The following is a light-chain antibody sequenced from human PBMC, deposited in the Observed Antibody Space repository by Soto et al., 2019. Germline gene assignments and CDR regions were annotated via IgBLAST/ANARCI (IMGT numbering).Light chain of an antibody. Sequence: IVMTQSPAILSVSPGERATLSCRASQSVSSNLAWYQQKPGQAPRLLIYGASTRATGIPARFSGSGSGTEFTLTISSLQSEDFAVYYCQQYNNWPRTFGQGTKVDI. CDR3: QQYNNWPRT. J-gene: IGKJ1*01. V-gene: IGKV3-15*01. CDR1: QSVSSN. CDR2: GAS.